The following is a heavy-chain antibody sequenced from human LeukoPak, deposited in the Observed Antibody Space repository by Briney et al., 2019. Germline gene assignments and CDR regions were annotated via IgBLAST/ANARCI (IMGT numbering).Heavy chain of an antibody. V-gene: IGHV4-34*01. Sequence: SETLSLTCAVYGGSFSGYYWSWIRQPPGKGLEWIGEINHSGSTNYNPSLKSRVTISEDTSKNQFSLKLNSVTAADTAVYYCAKSNGYGLIDIWGQGTMVTVSS. CDR3: AKSNGYGLIDI. CDR1: GGSFSGYY. D-gene: IGHD3-22*01. J-gene: IGHJ3*02. CDR2: INHSGST.